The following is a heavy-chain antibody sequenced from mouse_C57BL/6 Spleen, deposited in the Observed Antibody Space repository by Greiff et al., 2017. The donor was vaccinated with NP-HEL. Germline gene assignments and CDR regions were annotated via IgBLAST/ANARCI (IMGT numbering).Heavy chain of an antibody. CDR1: GYAFTNYL. Sequence: VKVVESGAELVRPGTSVKVSCKASGYAFTNYLIEWVKQRPGQGLEWIGVINPGSGGTNYNEKFKGKATLTADKSSSTAYMQLSSLTSEDSAVYFCAGFYGYDEEFAYWGQGTLVTVSA. CDR2: INPGSGGT. V-gene: IGHV1-54*01. D-gene: IGHD2-2*01. CDR3: AGFYGYDEEFAY. J-gene: IGHJ3*01.